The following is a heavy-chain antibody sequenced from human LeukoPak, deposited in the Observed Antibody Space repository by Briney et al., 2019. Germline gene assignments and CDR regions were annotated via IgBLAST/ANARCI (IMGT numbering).Heavy chain of an antibody. V-gene: IGHV3-23*01. J-gene: IGHJ6*03. D-gene: IGHD6-6*01. CDR1: GFTFSSYS. CDR2: ISGSGGST. Sequence: GGSLRLSCVVSGFTFSSYSMSWVRQAPGKGLEWVSAISGSGGSTYYADSVKGRFTISRDNSKNTLYLQMHSLRAEDTAVYYRAKFSFEYSSSSSSSTMYYYYYYMDVWGKGTTVTVSS. CDR3: AKFSFEYSSSSSSSTMYYYYYYMDV.